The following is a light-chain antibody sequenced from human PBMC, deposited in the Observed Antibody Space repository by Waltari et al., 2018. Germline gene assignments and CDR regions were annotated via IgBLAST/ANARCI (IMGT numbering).Light chain of an antibody. V-gene: IGLV2-8*01. J-gene: IGLJ1*01. Sequence: QSALTQPPSASGSPRQSVTISRTGTSSDVGGHTYASWYQQHPGKAPKLTIYEVSKRPSGVPDRFSGSKSGNTASLTVSGLQAEDEADYYCSSYAGSNNYVFGTGTKVTVL. CDR2: EVS. CDR1: SSDVGGHTY. CDR3: SSYAGSNNYV.